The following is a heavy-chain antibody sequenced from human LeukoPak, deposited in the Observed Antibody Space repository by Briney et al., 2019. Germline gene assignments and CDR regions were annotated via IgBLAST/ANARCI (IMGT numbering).Heavy chain of an antibody. V-gene: IGHV3-23*01. J-gene: IGHJ4*02. D-gene: IGHD6-19*01. Sequence: PGGSLRLSCAASGFTFRNYAMGWLRQAPGKGLEWVSTISSSGAGTYYADSVKGRFTISRDNSRNTLYLQMNSLRAEDAGLYYCAKDSGNIGWCFDYWGQGTLVTVSS. CDR3: AKDSGNIGWCFDY. CDR2: ISSSGAGT. CDR1: GFTFRNYA.